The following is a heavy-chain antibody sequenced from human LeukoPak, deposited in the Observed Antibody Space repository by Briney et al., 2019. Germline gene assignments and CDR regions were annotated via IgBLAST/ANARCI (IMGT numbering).Heavy chain of an antibody. CDR2: IYYSGST. D-gene: IGHD3-3*01. J-gene: IGHJ3*02. CDR1: GGSISSGDYY. V-gene: IGHV4-30-4*08. Sequence: KPSQTLSLTCTVSGGSISSGDYYWSWIRQPPGKGLEWIGYIYYSGSTYYNPSLKSRVTISVDTSKNQFSLKLSSVTAADTAVYYFARGEDFWSGTNIWGQGTMVTVSS. CDR3: ARGEDFWSGTNI.